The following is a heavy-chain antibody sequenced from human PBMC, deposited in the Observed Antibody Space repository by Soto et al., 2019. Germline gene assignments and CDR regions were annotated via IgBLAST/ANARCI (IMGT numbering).Heavy chain of an antibody. V-gene: IGHV3-21*01. Sequence: EVQLVESGGGLVKPGGSLRLSCAASGFTFSSYSMNWVRQAPGKGLEWVASISSSSSYIYYAYSVKGRFTISRDNAKNSLYLQMNSLRAEDTAVYYCARDNARGDYSIDYWGQGTLVTVSS. CDR3: ARDNARGDYSIDY. D-gene: IGHD4-17*01. J-gene: IGHJ4*02. CDR1: GFTFSSYS. CDR2: ISSSSSYI.